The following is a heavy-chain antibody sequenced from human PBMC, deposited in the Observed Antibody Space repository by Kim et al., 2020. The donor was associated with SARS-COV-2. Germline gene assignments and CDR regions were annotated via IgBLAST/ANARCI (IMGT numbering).Heavy chain of an antibody. CDR2: IYYSGST. Sequence: SETLSLTCTVSGGSISSSSYYWGWLRQPPGQGLEWIGSIYYSGSTYYNPSLKSRVTISVDTSKNQFSLKLSSVTAADTAVYYCARVVLITMIVVVITPSGAFDIWGQGTMVTVSS. J-gene: IGHJ3*02. D-gene: IGHD3-22*01. V-gene: IGHV4-39*01. CDR3: ARVVLITMIVVVITPSGAFDI. CDR1: GGSISSSSYY.